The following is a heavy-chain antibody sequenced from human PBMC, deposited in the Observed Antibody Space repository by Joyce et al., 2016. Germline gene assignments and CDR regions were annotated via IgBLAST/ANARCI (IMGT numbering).Heavy chain of an antibody. D-gene: IGHD1-1*01. CDR1: GYTFSSYW. CDR2: IDPDDSET. CDR3: ARHSGATGEDY. J-gene: IGHJ4*02. Sequence: EVQLEQPGAEVKKPGESLKISCKTSGYTFSSYWIAWVRQIPGRGLEWMGMIDPDDSETRYSQSFQDHVTISADKSVSTAYLHWGSLEASDTAVYYCARHSGATGEDYWGQGTLVTVSS. V-gene: IGHV5-51*01.